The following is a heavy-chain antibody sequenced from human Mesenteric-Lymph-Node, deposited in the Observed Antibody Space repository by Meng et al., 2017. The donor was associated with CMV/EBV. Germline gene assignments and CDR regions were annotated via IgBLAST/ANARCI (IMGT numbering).Heavy chain of an antibody. CDR3: ARGEGGSSWYLLDL. J-gene: IGHJ5*02. D-gene: IGHD6-13*01. CDR2: VNSDESSR. V-gene: IGHV3-74*01. Sequence: GESLKISCAASGFTFSSYWMHWVRQVPGKGLQWVSRVNSDESSRTYSASVEGRFTISTDNAKNTIYLQMDNMRVEDTAVYHCARGEGGSSWYLLDLWGQGTLVTVSS. CDR1: GFTFSSYW.